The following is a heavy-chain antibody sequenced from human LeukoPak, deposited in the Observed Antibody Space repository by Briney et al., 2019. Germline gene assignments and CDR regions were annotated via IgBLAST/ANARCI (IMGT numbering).Heavy chain of an antibody. CDR2: INHSGST. CDR1: GGSFSGYY. V-gene: IGHV4-34*01. D-gene: IGHD2-2*01. CDR3: AREYQLLMYYYYYYYMDV. J-gene: IGHJ6*03. Sequence: PSETLSLTCAVYGGSFSGYYWSWIRQPPGKGLEWIGEINHSGSTNYNPSLKSRVTISVDTSKNQFSLKLSSVTAADTAVYYCAREYQLLMYYYYYYYMDVWGKGTTVTVSS.